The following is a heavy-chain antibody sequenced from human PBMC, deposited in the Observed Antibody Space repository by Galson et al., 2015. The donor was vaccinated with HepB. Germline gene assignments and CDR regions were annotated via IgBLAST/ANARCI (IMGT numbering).Heavy chain of an antibody. CDR2: ISYDGSNK. CDR3: ARARSRASGWYRTGFDY. Sequence: SLRLSCAASGFTFSSYAMHWVRQAPGKGLEWVAVISYDGSNKYYADSVKGRFTISRDNSKNTLYLQMNSLRAEDTAVYYCARARSRASGWYRTGFDYWGQGTLVTVSS. CDR1: GFTFSSYA. D-gene: IGHD6-19*01. J-gene: IGHJ4*02. V-gene: IGHV3-30-3*01.